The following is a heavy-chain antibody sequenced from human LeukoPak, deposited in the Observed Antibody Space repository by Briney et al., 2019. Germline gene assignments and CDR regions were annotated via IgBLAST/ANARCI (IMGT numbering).Heavy chain of an antibody. CDR2: ISAYNGNT. D-gene: IGHD3-22*01. Sequence: ASVKVSCKASGYTFTSYGISWVRQAPGQGLEWMRWISAYNGNTNYAQKLQGRVTMTTDTSTSTAYMELRSLRSDDTAVYYCARGLSYYYDSSGYYYDHFDYWGQGTLVTVSS. CDR1: GYTFTSYG. CDR3: ARGLSYYYDSSGYYYDHFDY. J-gene: IGHJ4*02. V-gene: IGHV1-18*01.